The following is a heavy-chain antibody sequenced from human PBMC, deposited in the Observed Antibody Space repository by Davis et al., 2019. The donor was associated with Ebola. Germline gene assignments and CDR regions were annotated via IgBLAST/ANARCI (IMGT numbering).Heavy chain of an antibody. V-gene: IGHV3-30*03. D-gene: IGHD6-19*01. Sequence: PGGSLRLSCAASGFTFSSYGMHWVRQAPGKGLEWVAVISYDGSNKYYADSVKGRFTISRDNSKNTLYLQMNSLRAEDTAVYYCARERWQWLVPGDYWGQGTLVTVSS. CDR2: ISYDGSNK. CDR3: ARERWQWLVPGDY. J-gene: IGHJ4*02. CDR1: GFTFSSYG.